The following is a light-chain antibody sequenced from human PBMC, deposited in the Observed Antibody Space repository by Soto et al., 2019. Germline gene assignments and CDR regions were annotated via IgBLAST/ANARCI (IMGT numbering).Light chain of an antibody. Sequence: EIVLTQSPGTLSLSPGERATLSCRASQSVSSYLAWYQENPGQAPRLLIYGASSRATGIPDRFSGSGSGTDFTLTISRLEPEDFALYYCQQYNTSPFTFGQGTKLDIK. CDR3: QQYNTSPFT. J-gene: IGKJ2*01. CDR1: QSVSSY. V-gene: IGKV3-20*01. CDR2: GAS.